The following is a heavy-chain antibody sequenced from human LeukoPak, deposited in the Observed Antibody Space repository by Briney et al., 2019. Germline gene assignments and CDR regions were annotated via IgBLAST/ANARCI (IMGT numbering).Heavy chain of an antibody. CDR2: FVPEDDET. Sequence: ASVKVSCKVSGSTLTEFSIHLVRQAPGKGLEWMGGFVPEDDETIYAQSFQGRDTMTEDTSTDTAYMELSSLRSEDTAMYSCATIAAGALFDSWGQGTLVTVPS. CDR1: GSTLTEFS. J-gene: IGHJ4*02. V-gene: IGHV1-24*01. D-gene: IGHD6-19*01. CDR3: ATIAAGALFDS.